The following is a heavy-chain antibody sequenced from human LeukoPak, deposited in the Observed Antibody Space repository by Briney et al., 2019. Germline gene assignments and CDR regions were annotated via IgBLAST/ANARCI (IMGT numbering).Heavy chain of an antibody. CDR2: IYYSGST. Sequence: PSETLSLTCTVSGGSISSYYWSWIRQPPGKGLEWIGNIYYSGSTNYNPSLKSRVTTSVDTSRNQFSLRLSSVTAADTAVYYCARVTGYMTEDFFDYWGQGTLVTVSS. V-gene: IGHV4-59*01. D-gene: IGHD6-13*01. CDR3: ARVTGYMTEDFFDY. CDR1: GGSISSYY. J-gene: IGHJ4*02.